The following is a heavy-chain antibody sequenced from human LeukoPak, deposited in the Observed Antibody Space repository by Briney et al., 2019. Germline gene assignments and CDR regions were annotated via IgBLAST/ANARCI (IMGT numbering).Heavy chain of an antibody. CDR1: GGSISSGDYY. Sequence: SQTLSLTCTVSGGSISSGDYYWSWIRQPPGKGLEWIGYIYYSGSTNYNPSLKSRVTISVDTSKNQFSLKLSSVTAADTAVYYCARSVRTLRTILDVWGQGTTVTVSS. V-gene: IGHV4-30-4*01. CDR2: IYYSGST. D-gene: IGHD3-9*01. CDR3: ARSVRTLRTILDV. J-gene: IGHJ6*02.